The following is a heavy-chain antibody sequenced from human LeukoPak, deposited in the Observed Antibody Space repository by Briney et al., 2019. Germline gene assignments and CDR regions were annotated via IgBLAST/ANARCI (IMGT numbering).Heavy chain of an antibody. CDR3: ASDLPAATT. V-gene: IGHV3-21*06. CDR2: ISGDSTYI. CDR1: GFTFSSYN. J-gene: IGHJ5*02. Sequence: GGSLRLSCAASGFTFSSYNMGWVRQAPGKGLEWVSSISGDSTYIFYADSVKGRFTISRDNAQNSLYLQMNTLRAEDTAVYYCASDLPAATTWGRGTLVTVSS. D-gene: IGHD2-2*01.